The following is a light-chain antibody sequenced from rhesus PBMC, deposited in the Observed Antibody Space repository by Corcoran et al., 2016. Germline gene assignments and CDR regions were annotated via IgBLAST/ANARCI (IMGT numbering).Light chain of an antibody. V-gene: IGKV6-47*02. CDR2: DAS. Sequence: DIVMTQSPAFVSVTPGEKVTITCQASEGISNYLHWYQQTPDQAPKLFIQDASQSISGVPSRFTGSGSGTDVTFTISSLEVEDAATYYCQQGNKHPYSFGRGAKVEIK. CDR1: EGISNY. J-gene: IGKJ2*01. CDR3: QQGNKHPYS.